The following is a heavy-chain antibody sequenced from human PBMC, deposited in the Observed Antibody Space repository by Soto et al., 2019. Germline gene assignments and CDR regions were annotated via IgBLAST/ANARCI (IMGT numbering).Heavy chain of an antibody. Sequence: QVQLVQSGPEVKKPGASVKVSCKASGYTFSNSGFSWMRQAPGQVLEWMGWISTYNGNTNYAQKFQGRLSMTTDTSPSTAFRELRTLRSDDTAVYYCARDEYNNGRNWLNPWGQGTLVTVTS. CDR2: ISTYNGNT. CDR1: GYTFSNSG. V-gene: IGHV1-18*01. J-gene: IGHJ5*02. D-gene: IGHD2-8*01. CDR3: ARDEYNNGRNWLNP.